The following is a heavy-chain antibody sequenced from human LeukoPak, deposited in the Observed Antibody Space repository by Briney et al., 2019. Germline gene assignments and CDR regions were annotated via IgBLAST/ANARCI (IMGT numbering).Heavy chain of an antibody. Sequence: PGGSLRLSCAASGFTFSSYAMHWVRQAPGKGLEWVAVIAYDGSNKYYADSVKGRFTNSRDNSKNTLYLQMNSLRAEDTAVYYCARDLSTVTTPFDYWGQGTLVTVSS. J-gene: IGHJ4*02. CDR3: ARDLSTVTTPFDY. CDR1: GFTFSSYA. V-gene: IGHV3-30-3*01. D-gene: IGHD4-17*01. CDR2: IAYDGSNK.